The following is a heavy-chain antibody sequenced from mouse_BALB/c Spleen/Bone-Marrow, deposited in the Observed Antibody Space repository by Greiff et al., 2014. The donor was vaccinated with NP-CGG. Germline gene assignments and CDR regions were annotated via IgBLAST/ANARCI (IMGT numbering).Heavy chain of an antibody. V-gene: IGHV1-80*01. CDR1: GYAFSVYW. J-gene: IGHJ2*01. CDR2: IYPGDGDT. Sequence: VKVVESGAELVRPGSSVKISCKASGYAFSVYWMNWVKQRPGQGLEWIGQIYPGDGDTNYNGKFKGRATLTADKSSNTAYMQLSSLTSEDSAVYICARGGISVDYWGQGTTLTVSS. CDR3: ARGGISVDY.